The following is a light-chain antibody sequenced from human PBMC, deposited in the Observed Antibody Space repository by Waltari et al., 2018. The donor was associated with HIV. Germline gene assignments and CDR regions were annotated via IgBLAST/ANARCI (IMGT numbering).Light chain of an antibody. CDR3: QQYIDYPYT. V-gene: IGKV1-5*03. J-gene: IGKJ2*01. CDR1: QSIRSW. Sequence: DIQMTQSPSTLSASVGDRVTITCRASQSIRSWLAWYQQKPGRAPKLLIHKASSLQSGVPSRFSGGGSGTEFTLTITSLQPDDFATYYCQQYIDYPYTFGQGTKLEIK. CDR2: KAS.